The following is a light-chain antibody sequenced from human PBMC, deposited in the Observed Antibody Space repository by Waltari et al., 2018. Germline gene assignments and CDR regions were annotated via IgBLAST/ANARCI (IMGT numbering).Light chain of an antibody. CDR3: CSYAGSSTWV. J-gene: IGLJ3*02. V-gene: IGLV2-23*01. CDR1: NSDVGSYIF. Sequence: QSALTQPASVSGSPGQSITISCTGTNSDVGSYIFVSWFQQHRGKAPKLIIYDGSKRPSGISNRFSGSKSGNTASLTISGLQAGDETDYYCCSYAGSSTWVFGGGTKLTVL. CDR2: DGS.